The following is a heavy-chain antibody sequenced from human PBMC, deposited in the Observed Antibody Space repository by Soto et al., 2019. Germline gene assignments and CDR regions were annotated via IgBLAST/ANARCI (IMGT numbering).Heavy chain of an antibody. Sequence: SETLSLTCTVSGGSISSGDYYWSWIRRPPGKGLEWIGYIYYSGSTYYNPSLKSRVTISVDTSKNQFSLKLSSVTAADTAVYYCARGGYYDSSGYPWFDPWGQGTLVTVSS. CDR1: GGSISSGDYY. V-gene: IGHV4-30-4*02. D-gene: IGHD3-22*01. J-gene: IGHJ5*02. CDR3: ARGGYYDSSGYPWFDP. CDR2: IYYSGST.